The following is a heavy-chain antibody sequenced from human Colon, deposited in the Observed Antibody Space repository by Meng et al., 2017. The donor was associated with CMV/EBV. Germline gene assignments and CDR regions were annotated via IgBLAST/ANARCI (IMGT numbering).Heavy chain of an antibody. V-gene: IGHV7-4-1*02. D-gene: IGHD2-15*01. CDR2: INTNTGQP. J-gene: IGHJ5*02. CDR3: ARDFCNAGSCYSGRHSRRFDP. Sequence: INWVRQAAGQGLEWLGWINTNTGQPTYAQGFTGRFVFSLDTSVSTAYLQISSLQADDTAVYYCARDFCNAGSCYSGRHSRRFDPWGQGTLVTVSS.